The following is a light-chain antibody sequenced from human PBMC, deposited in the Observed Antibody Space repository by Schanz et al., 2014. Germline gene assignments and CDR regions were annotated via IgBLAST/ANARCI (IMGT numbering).Light chain of an antibody. CDR3: QHYYTTPFT. Sequence: DIVMTQSPDSLAVSLGERATINCKSSQSILYSSNNKNYLAWYQQKPGQPPKLLIYWASTRRSGVPDRFSGSGSGTDFTLTISSLQAEDVAVYYCQHYYTTPFTFGPGTKVEIK. J-gene: IGKJ3*01. CDR2: WAS. V-gene: IGKV4-1*01. CDR1: QSILYSSNNKNY.